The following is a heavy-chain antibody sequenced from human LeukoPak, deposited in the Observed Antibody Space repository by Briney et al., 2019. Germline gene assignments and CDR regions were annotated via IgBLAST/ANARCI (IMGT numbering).Heavy chain of an antibody. Sequence: SETLSLTCTVSGGSISSYYWSWIRQPPGKGLEWIGYIYYSGSTNYNPSLKSRVTISVDTSKNQFSLKLSSVTAADTAVYYCARDRWELLDAFDIWGQGTMVTVSS. CDR1: GGSISSYY. J-gene: IGHJ3*02. CDR3: ARDRWELLDAFDI. V-gene: IGHV4-59*01. D-gene: IGHD1-26*01. CDR2: IYYSGST.